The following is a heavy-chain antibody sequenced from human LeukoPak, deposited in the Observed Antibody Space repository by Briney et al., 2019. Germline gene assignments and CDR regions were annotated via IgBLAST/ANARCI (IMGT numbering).Heavy chain of an antibody. V-gene: IGHV1-18*01. CDR1: GYTFTNYG. CDR3: ARDAYYDSSGYPDY. J-gene: IGHJ4*02. D-gene: IGHD3-22*01. Sequence: ASVKVSCKASGYTFTNYGVNWVRQAPGQGLEWMGWISAYNGNTNYAQNLQGRVNMTTDTSTSTAYMELRSLRSDDTAVYYCARDAYYDSSGYPDYWGQGTLVTVSS. CDR2: ISAYNGNT.